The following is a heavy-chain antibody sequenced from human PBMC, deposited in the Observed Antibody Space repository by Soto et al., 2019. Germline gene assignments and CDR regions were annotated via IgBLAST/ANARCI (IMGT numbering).Heavy chain of an antibody. V-gene: IGHV4-34*01. J-gene: IGHJ5*02. D-gene: IGHD3-10*02. CDR1: GGSFSGYY. CDR3: ARRLFRRIDP. Sequence: QVQLQQWGAGLLKPSETLSLTCAVYGGSFSGYYWSWIRQPPGKGLEWIGEINHSGSTNYNPSLNSRVTISVDTSKNQFSLKLSSVTAADTAVYYCARRLFRRIDPWGQGTLVTVSS. CDR2: INHSGST.